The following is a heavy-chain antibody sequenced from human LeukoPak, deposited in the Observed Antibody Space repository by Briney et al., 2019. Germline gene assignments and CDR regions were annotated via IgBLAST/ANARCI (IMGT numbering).Heavy chain of an antibody. CDR1: GFTFDDYA. Sequence: GGSLRLSCAASGFTFDDYAMHWVRQAPGKGLEWVSLISWDGGSTYYADSVKGRFTISRDNSKNSLYLQMNSLRAEDTALYYCAKEGYCSSTSCYWDYYYYYMDVWGKGPRSPSP. D-gene: IGHD2-2*01. CDR3: AKEGYCSSTSCYWDYYYYYMDV. CDR2: ISWDGGST. V-gene: IGHV3-43D*03. J-gene: IGHJ6*03.